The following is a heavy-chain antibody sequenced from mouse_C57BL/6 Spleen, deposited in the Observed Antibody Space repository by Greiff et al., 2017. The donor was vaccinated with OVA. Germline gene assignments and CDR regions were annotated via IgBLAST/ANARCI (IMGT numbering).Heavy chain of an antibody. V-gene: IGHV1-55*01. D-gene: IGHD2-4*01. CDR2: IYPGSGST. Sequence: QVQLQQPGAELVKPGASVKMSCKASGYTFTSYWITWVKQRPGQGLEWIGDIYPGSGSTNYNEKFKSKATLTVDTSSSTAYMQLSGLTSEDSAVYYGAGGDDYDGDWDLDVWGTGTTVTVSS. CDR3: AGGDDYDGDWDLDV. CDR1: GYTFTSYW. J-gene: IGHJ1*03.